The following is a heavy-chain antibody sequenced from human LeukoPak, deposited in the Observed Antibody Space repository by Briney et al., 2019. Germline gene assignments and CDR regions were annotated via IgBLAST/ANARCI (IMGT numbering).Heavy chain of an antibody. J-gene: IGHJ4*02. Sequence: GGSLRLSCAASGFTFSSYEMNWVRQAPGKGLEWVGRIKRKSQGETTDYATSVKGRFIISRDDSENTLHLQMSSLKTEDTAVYYCVTDIFHWGQGALVTVTS. CDR1: GFTFSSYE. V-gene: IGHV3-15*01. CDR2: IKRKSQGETT. CDR3: VTDIFH.